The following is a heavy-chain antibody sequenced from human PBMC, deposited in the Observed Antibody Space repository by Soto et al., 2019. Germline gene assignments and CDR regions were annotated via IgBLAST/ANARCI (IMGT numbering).Heavy chain of an antibody. CDR1: GFTFSDYA. CDR2: ISGSGGST. CDR3: AKSYDTLTGTYLSIDS. V-gene: IGHV3-23*01. Sequence: GGSLRLSCVASGFTFSDYAMSWVRQAPGKGLEWVSSISGSGGSTDYADSVKGRFTISRDNSRNTVHLEVNSLRPEDTALYFCAKSYDTLTGTYLSIDSWGRGTLVTVS. J-gene: IGHJ4*02. D-gene: IGHD3-9*01.